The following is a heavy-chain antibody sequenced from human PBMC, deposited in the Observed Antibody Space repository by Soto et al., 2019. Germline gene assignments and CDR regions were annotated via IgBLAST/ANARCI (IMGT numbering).Heavy chain of an antibody. CDR2: IHYSGTT. D-gene: IGHD2-15*01. CDR1: GGSVSSGTYY. J-gene: IGHJ5*02. Sequence: PSETLSLTCTVSGGSVSSGTYYWSWIRQPPGKRLEWIGYIHYSGTTIYNPSLKSRVSISVDRSQEQFSLKLSSVTAADTAVYYCARDSPATMVLLDPWGQGTLVTSPQ. CDR3: ARDSPATMVLLDP. V-gene: IGHV4-61*01.